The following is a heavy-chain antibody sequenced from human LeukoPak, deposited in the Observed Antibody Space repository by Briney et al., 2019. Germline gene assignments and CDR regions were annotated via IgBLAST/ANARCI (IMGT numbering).Heavy chain of an antibody. Sequence: SETLSLTCTVSGGSISSSSYYWGWLRQPPGKRLECIGSIYYSGSTYYNPSLKSRVTISVDTSKNQFSLKLSSVTAADTAVYYCARISLPRAETQIQGKIDYWGQGTLVTVSS. CDR2: IYYSGST. CDR1: GGSISSSSYY. V-gene: IGHV4-39*01. CDR3: ARISLPRAETQIQGKIDY. D-gene: IGHD1-14*01. J-gene: IGHJ4*02.